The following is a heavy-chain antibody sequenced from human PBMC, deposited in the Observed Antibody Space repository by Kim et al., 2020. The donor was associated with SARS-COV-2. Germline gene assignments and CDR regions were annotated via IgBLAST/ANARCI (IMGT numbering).Heavy chain of an antibody. Sequence: GGSLRLSCAASGFTFSTFGFHWVRQAPGKGLEWVAVISYDGSNKYHGDSVKGRFTISRDNSKNTLYLQMNSLATEDTAVYYCARRRGVATTPVSAFDVWGQGTLVTVSS. CDR3: ARRRGVATTPVSAFDV. D-gene: IGHD4-17*01. J-gene: IGHJ3*01. CDR1: GFTFSTFG. CDR2: ISYDGSNK. V-gene: IGHV3-30*03.